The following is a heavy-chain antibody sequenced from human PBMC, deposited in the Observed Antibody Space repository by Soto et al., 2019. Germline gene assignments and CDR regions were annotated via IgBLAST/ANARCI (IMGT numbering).Heavy chain of an antibody. CDR2: VYYTGSTST. D-gene: IGHD5-12*01. Sequence: PSETLSLTCTVSNGSITNYYWSWIRQPPGKGLEWIGFVYYTGSTSTKYNPSLQSRVAMSVDSSKNQFSLKLTSMTAADTAIYYCAKYRRTDAEGYRLDFWGPGTLVTVSS. J-gene: IGHJ4*02. CDR1: NGSITNYY. CDR3: AKYRRTDAEGYRLDF. V-gene: IGHV4-59*01.